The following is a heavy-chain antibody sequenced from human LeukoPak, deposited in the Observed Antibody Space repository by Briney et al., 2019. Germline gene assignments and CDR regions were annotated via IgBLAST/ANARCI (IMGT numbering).Heavy chain of an antibody. V-gene: IGHV1-2*02. Sequence: ASVKVSCKASGYTFTGYYMHWVRQAPGQGLEWMGWINPNSGGTNYAQKFQGRVTMTRDTPISTAYMELSRLRSDDTAVYYCARDLTGDNWFDPWGQGTLVTVSS. D-gene: IGHD7-27*01. CDR1: GYTFTGYY. CDR2: INPNSGGT. J-gene: IGHJ5*02. CDR3: ARDLTGDNWFDP.